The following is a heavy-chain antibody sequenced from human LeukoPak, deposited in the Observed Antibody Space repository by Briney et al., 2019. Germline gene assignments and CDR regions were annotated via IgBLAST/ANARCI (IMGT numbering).Heavy chain of an antibody. Sequence: GGSLRLSCAASGFTFDDYGMSWVRQAPGMGLEWVSGINWNGGSIGYADSVKGRFTISRDNAKNSLFLQMNSLRVEDTALYYCARERYCSGTSCYRDDAFDFWGQGTMVTVSS. V-gene: IGHV3-20*04. CDR1: GFTFDDYG. CDR3: ARERYCSGTSCYRDDAFDF. J-gene: IGHJ3*01. D-gene: IGHD2-2*01. CDR2: INWNGGSI.